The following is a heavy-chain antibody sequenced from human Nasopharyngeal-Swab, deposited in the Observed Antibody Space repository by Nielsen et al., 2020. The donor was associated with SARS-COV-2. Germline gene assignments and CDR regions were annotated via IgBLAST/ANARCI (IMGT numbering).Heavy chain of an antibody. CDR2: IYYSGST. Sequence: WIRQPPGKGPEWIGYIYYSGSTNYSPSHKSRVTISVDTSKNQFSLKLSSVTAADTAVYYCAGAVAGTGWDYWGQGTLVTVSS. J-gene: IGHJ4*02. V-gene: IGHV4-59*01. D-gene: IGHD6-19*01. CDR3: AGAVAGTGWDY.